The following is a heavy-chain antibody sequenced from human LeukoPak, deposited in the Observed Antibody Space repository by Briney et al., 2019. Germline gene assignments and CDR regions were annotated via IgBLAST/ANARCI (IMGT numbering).Heavy chain of an antibody. V-gene: IGHV3-23*01. CDR1: GSTFSSYA. J-gene: IGHJ4*02. CDR3: ARDGAAAGNFDY. D-gene: IGHD6-13*01. CDR2: ISGSGGST. Sequence: GGSLRLSCAASGSTFSSYAINWVRQAPGKGLEWVSGISGSGGSTHYADSVKGRFTISRDNSKNTLYLQMNSLRAEDTAVYYCARDGAAAGNFDYWGQGTLVTVSS.